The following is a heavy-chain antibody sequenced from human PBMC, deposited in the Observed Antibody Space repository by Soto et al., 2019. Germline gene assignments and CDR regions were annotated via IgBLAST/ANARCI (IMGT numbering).Heavy chain of an antibody. D-gene: IGHD3-22*01. CDR1: GYSFTSYW. V-gene: IGHV5-51*01. J-gene: IGHJ4*02. Sequence: PGDSVKISCKGSGYSFTSYWIGWVRQMPGKGLEWMGIIYPGDSDTRYSPSFQGQVTISADKSINTAYLQWSSLKASDTAMYYCARPSAPSYYDSLYYWGKGTRVTVSS. CDR2: IYPGDSDT. CDR3: ARPSAPSYYDSLYY.